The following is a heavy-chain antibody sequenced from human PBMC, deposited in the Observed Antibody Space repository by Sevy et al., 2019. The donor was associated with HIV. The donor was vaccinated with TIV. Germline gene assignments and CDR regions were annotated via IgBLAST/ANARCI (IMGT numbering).Heavy chain of an antibody. J-gene: IGHJ4*02. V-gene: IGHV3-33*01. CDR2: IGNDGSNK. D-gene: IGHD3-22*01. CDR3: ARGGDFNDRSAKRDFDY. Sequence: GGSLRLSCAASGFTFSNYGMHWVRQAPGKGLEWVAVIGNDGSNKYYADSVKGRFTISRENSKNRLLLQMNSLRVEDTAVYFCARGGDFNDRSAKRDFDYWGQGTLVTVSS. CDR1: GFTFSNYG.